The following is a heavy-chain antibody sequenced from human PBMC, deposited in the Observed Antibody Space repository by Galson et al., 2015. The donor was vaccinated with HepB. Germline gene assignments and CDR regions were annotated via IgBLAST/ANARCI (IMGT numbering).Heavy chain of an antibody. V-gene: IGHV3-30*02. CDR2: LRYDGINK. CDR1: GFPFSSYG. CDR3: AKDWAGGDYSDYGPIDY. Sequence: SLRLSCATSGFPFSSYGLHWVRQAPGKGLEWVAFLRYDGINKYYADSVKGRFTISRDKSKNTLYLQMNSLRAEDTAVYSCAKDWAGGDYSDYGPIDYWGQGTLVTVSS. J-gene: IGHJ4*02. D-gene: IGHD4-11*01.